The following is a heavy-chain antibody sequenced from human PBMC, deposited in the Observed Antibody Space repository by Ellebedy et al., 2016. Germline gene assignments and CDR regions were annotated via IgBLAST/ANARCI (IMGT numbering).Heavy chain of an antibody. CDR2: INLRIGIGTR. CDR3: ARPASVCTSTSCLWY. Sequence: ASVKVSXXASGYTFTDDSMHWVRQAPGQGLEWMGWINLRIGIGTRHYAQKFRDRVTMTSDASISTAFMELSRLTSDDTAVYYCARPASVCTSTSCLWYWGQGTLVTVSS. J-gene: IGHJ4*02. D-gene: IGHD2-2*01. CDR1: GYTFTDDS. V-gene: IGHV1-2*02.